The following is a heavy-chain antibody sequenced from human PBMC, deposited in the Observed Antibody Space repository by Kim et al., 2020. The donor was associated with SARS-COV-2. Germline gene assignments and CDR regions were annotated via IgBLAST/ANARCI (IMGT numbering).Heavy chain of an antibody. V-gene: IGHV4-34*01. CDR2: INHSGST. Sequence: SETLSLTCAVYGGSFSGYYWSWIRQPPGKGLEWIGEINHSGSTNYNPSLKSRVTISVDTSKNQFSLKLSSVTAADTAVYYCARGRGRVVPADPRGYMDVWGKGTTVTVSS. CDR1: GGSFSGYY. J-gene: IGHJ6*03. D-gene: IGHD2-2*01. CDR3: ARGRGRVVPADPRGYMDV.